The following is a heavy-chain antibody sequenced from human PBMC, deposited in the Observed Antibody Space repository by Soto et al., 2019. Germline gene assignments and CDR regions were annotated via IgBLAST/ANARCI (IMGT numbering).Heavy chain of an antibody. CDR3: ARGVALWENSYSSGMDV. CDR1: GFTFSSYG. CDR2: IWYDGSNK. J-gene: IGHJ6*04. Sequence: PXESLRLSCAASGFTFSSYGMHWVRQAPGKGLEWVAVIWYDGSNKYYADSVKGRFTISRDNSKNTLYLQMNSLRAEDTAVYYWARGVALWENSYSSGMDVGGKGPTVPVSS. D-gene: IGHD2-15*01. V-gene: IGHV3-33*01.